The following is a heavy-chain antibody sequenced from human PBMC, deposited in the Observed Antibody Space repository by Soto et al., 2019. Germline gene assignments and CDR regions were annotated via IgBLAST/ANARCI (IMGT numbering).Heavy chain of an antibody. V-gene: IGHV1-46*01. CDR2: INPRSGKT. CDR1: GDTLSTYY. Sequence: ASVKVSCKASGDTLSTYYMHWARQAPGQGLEWMGIINPRSGKTNYPQKFQGRVTMTRDTSASTAYMELSSLRSEDTAVYYCARTSGYYFYDYWGQGTLVTVSS. J-gene: IGHJ4*02. CDR3: ARTSGYYFYDY. D-gene: IGHD3-3*01.